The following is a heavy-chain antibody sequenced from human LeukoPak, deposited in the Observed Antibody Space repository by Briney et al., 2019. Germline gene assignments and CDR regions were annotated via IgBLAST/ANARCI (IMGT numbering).Heavy chain of an antibody. CDR3: ARDRGYGYLFDY. CDR1: GFTFSSYW. D-gene: IGHD5-18*01. CDR2: INSDGSST. V-gene: IGHV3-74*01. J-gene: IGHJ4*02. Sequence: GGSLRLSCAASGFTFSSYWMHWVRQAPGKGLVWVSHINSDGSSTSYADSVKGRFTISRDNAKNTLYLQMNSLRAEDTAVYYCARDRGYGYLFDYWGQGTLVTVSS.